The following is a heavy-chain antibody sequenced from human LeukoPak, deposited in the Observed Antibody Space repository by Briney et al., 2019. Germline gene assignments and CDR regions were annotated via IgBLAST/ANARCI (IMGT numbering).Heavy chain of an antibody. V-gene: IGHV3-23*01. J-gene: IGHJ4*02. CDR1: GFTFSNYA. CDR3: AKSFSYYYDSSGYYDY. D-gene: IGHD3-22*01. CDR2: ISGGGGST. Sequence: GGSLRLSCAASGFTFSNYAMSWVRQAPGKGLEWVSTISGGGGSTYYADSVKGRFTISRDNSKNTLSLQMSSLRAEDRAIYYCAKSFSYYYDSSGYYDYWGQGTLVTVSS.